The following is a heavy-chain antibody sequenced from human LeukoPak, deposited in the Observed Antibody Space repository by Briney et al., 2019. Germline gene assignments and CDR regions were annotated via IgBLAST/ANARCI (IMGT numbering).Heavy chain of an antibody. Sequence: GGSLRLSCAASGFTFSSYWMTWVRQAPGKGLEWVADIKGDGSETSYVDSVKGRFTISRDNAENSLYLQMNSLRAEDTALYYCAVWYVDYWGQGTLVTVSS. CDR1: GFTFSSYW. CDR3: AVWYVDY. J-gene: IGHJ4*02. V-gene: IGHV3-7*01. CDR2: IKGDGSET.